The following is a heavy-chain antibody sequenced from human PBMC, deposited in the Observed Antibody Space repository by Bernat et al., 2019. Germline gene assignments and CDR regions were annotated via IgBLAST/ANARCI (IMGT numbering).Heavy chain of an antibody. Sequence: QLQLQESGPGLVKPSETLSLTCTVSGGSISSSSYYWGWIRQPPGKGLEWIGSIYYSGSTYYNPSLKSRVTISVDTSKNQFSLKLSSVTAADTAVYYCARHDWCHLTIFRALCAFDIWGQGTMVTVSS. V-gene: IGHV4-39*01. CDR3: ARHDWCHLTIFRALCAFDI. J-gene: IGHJ3*02. D-gene: IGHD3-9*01. CDR2: IYYSGST. CDR1: GGSISSSSYY.